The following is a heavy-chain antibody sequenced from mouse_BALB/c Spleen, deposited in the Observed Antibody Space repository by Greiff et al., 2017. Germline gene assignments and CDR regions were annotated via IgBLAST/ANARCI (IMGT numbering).Heavy chain of an antibody. CDR3: AGEEVYYCGSSCYYAMDY. J-gene: IGHJ4*01. Sequence: QVQLQQSGAELVRPGSSVKISCKASGYAFSSYWMNWVKQRPGQGLEWIGQIYPGDGATNYNAKFKGKATLTANKSSSTAYMQLSILTYEDSAVYYCAGEEVYYCGSSCYYAMDYWGQGTSVTVSS. CDR2: IYPGDGAT. CDR1: GYAFSSYW. D-gene: IGHD1-1*01. V-gene: IGHV1-80*01.